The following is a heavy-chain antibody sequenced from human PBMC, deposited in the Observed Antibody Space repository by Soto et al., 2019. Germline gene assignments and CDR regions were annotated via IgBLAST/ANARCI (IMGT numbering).Heavy chain of an antibody. V-gene: IGHV1-46*01. J-gene: IGHJ6*02. Sequence: ASVKVSCKASGYTFTSYYIHWVRQAPGQGLEGMGIINPSGGSTSYAQKFQGRVTMTRDTSTSTVYMELSSLRSEDTAVYYCASWDYGSRSRAGYYYYYGMDVWGPGTPVTVSS. CDR1: GYTFTSYY. CDR2: INPSGGST. CDR3: ASWDYGSRSRAGYYYYYGMDV. D-gene: IGHD3-10*01.